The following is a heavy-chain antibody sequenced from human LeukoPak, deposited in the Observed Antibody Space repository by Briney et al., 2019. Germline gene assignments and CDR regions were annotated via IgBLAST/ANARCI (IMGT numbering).Heavy chain of an antibody. CDR1: GFTFSAYA. J-gene: IGHJ5*02. CDR2: ISSTSSSI. Sequence: GGSLRLSCAASGFTFSAYAMNWVRQAPGEGLEWVSYISSTSSSINYADPVKGRFTISRDNAKNSLYLQMNSLRAEDTAVYYCATAPTRNSGWYFFEPWGQGTLVTVSS. CDR3: ATAPTRNSGWYFFEP. V-gene: IGHV3-21*01. D-gene: IGHD6-19*01.